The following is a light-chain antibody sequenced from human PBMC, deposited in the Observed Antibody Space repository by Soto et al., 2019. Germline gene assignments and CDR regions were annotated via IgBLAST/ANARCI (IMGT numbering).Light chain of an antibody. CDR1: SSNIGKSY. CDR3: GTWVGSLSAVV. Sequence: QSVLTQPPSVSAAPGQTVTISCSGSSSNIGKSYVSWYQQLPGAAPKLLIYDNNERPSGIPDRFSGSKSGTSATLGITGLQTGDEADYYCGTWVGSLSAVVFGGGTKVTVL. J-gene: IGLJ2*01. V-gene: IGLV1-51*01. CDR2: DNN.